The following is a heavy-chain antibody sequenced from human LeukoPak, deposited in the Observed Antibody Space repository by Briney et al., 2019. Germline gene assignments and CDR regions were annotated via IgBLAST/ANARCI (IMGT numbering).Heavy chain of an antibody. Sequence: GRSLRLSCAASGFTFSSYAMHWVRQAPGEGLEWVAVISYDGSNKYYADSVKGRFTISRDNSKNTLYLQMNSLRAEDTAVYYCAREAGTGDYYYGMDVWGQGTTVTVSS. CDR2: ISYDGSNK. D-gene: IGHD6-19*01. CDR3: AREAGTGDYYYGMDV. V-gene: IGHV3-30-3*01. CDR1: GFTFSSYA. J-gene: IGHJ6*02.